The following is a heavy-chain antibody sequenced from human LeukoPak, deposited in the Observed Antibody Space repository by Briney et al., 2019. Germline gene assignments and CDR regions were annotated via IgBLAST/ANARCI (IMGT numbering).Heavy chain of an antibody. D-gene: IGHD2-15*01. CDR1: GFTFSSYW. Sequence: GGSLRLSCAASGFTFSSYWMSWVRQAPGKGLEWVANIRQDGSEKYYVDSVKGRFTISRDNAKNSLYLQMNSLRAEDTAAYYCARVADCSGGSCYSGVVYFDYWGQGTLVTVSS. CDR3: ARVADCSGGSCYSGVVYFDY. J-gene: IGHJ4*02. CDR2: IRQDGSEK. V-gene: IGHV3-7*01.